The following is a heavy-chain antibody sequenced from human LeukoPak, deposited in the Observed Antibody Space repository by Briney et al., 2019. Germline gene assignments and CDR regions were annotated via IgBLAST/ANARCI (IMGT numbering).Heavy chain of an antibody. Sequence: SGTLSLTCAVSGGSISSSNWWSWVRQPPGKGLEWIGEIYHSGSTNYTPSLKSRVTISVDKSKNQFSLKLSSVTAADTAVYYCARMPVAAAGTTPLDYWGQGTLVTVSS. V-gene: IGHV4-4*02. CDR2: IYHSGST. CDR3: ARMPVAAAGTTPLDY. J-gene: IGHJ4*02. CDR1: GGSISSSNW. D-gene: IGHD6-13*01.